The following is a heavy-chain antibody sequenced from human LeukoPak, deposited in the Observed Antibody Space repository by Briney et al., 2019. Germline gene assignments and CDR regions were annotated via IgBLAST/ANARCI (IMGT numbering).Heavy chain of an antibody. CDR2: VYHRGST. V-gene: IGHV4-38-2*01. D-gene: IGHD3-3*01. Sequence: SSETLSLTCVVSGYSLSRSYYWGWIRQPSGKGLEWLGSVYHRGSTYYNPSLKGRLTISMDTSKSQFPLKLNSVTAADTAVYYCARHSETIVGSVDSWGQGALVTASS. J-gene: IGHJ4*02. CDR1: GYSLSRSYY. CDR3: ARHSETIVGSVDS.